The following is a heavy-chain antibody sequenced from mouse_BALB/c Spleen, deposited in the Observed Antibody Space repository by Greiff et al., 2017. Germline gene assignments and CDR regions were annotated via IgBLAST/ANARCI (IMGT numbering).Heavy chain of an antibody. Sequence: VQLKESGAELVRPGALVKLSCKASGFNIKDYYMHWVKQRPEKGLEWIGWIDPENGNTIYDPKFQGKASITADTSSNTAYLQISSLTSEDTAVYYCASYDGYYWGQGTTLTVSS. V-gene: IGHV14-1*02. D-gene: IGHD2-3*01. J-gene: IGHJ2*01. CDR3: ASYDGYY. CDR2: IDPENGNT. CDR1: GFNIKDYY.